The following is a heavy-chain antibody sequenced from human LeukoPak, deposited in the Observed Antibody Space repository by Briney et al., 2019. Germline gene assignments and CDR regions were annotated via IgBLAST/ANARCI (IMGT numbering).Heavy chain of an antibody. CDR1: GGSISSYY. Sequence: PSETLSLTCTVCGGSISSYYWSWIRQPAGKGLEWIGRIYTSGSTNYNPSLKSRVTMSVDTSKHQFSRKPRSVTAADTAVYYCAREGDVTGYGDTLFLDYWGQGTLVTVSS. CDR2: IYTSGST. V-gene: IGHV4-4*07. D-gene: IGHD4-17*01. CDR3: AREGDVTGYGDTLFLDY. J-gene: IGHJ4*02.